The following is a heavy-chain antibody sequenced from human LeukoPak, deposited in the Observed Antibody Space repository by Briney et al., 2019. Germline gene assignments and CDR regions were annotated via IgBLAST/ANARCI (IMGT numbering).Heavy chain of an antibody. CDR2: MNPNSGNT. D-gene: IGHD6-13*01. CDR1: GYTFTSYD. Sequence: ASVKVSCKASGYTFTSYDINWVRQATGQGLEWMGWMNPNSGNTGYAQKFQGRVTITRNTSISTAYMELSSLRSEDTAVYYCARGGSSSLPPDYWGQGTLVTVSS. V-gene: IGHV1-8*03. CDR3: ARGGSSSLPPDY. J-gene: IGHJ4*02.